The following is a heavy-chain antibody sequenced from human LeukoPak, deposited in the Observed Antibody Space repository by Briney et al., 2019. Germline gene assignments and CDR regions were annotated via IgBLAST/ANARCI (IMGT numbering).Heavy chain of an antibody. Sequence: SQTLSLTCAISGDSVSSNSAAWNWIRQSPSRDLEWLGRTYYRSKWYNDYAVSVKSRITINPDTSKNQFSLQLNSVTPEGTAVYYCARELRGYNRLRTYYYYMDVWGKGTTVTVSS. CDR1: GDSVSSNSAA. CDR3: ARELRGYNRLRTYYYYMDV. J-gene: IGHJ6*03. CDR2: TYYRSKWYN. D-gene: IGHD5-24*01. V-gene: IGHV6-1*01.